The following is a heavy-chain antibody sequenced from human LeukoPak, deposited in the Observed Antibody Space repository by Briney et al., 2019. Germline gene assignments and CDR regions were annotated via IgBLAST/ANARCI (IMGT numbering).Heavy chain of an antibody. J-gene: IGHJ4*02. CDR1: GFTFSTYG. CDR2: IWYDGSNK. Sequence: GGSLRLSCAASGFTFSTYGMHWARQAPGKGLEWVALIWYDGSNKYYADSVKGRFTISRDNSKNTLYLQMNSLRAEDTAVYYCARDQGCSSTNGYSPFFHYWGQGTLVTVSS. CDR3: ARDQGCSSTNGYSPFFHY. V-gene: IGHV3-33*01. D-gene: IGHD2-2*01.